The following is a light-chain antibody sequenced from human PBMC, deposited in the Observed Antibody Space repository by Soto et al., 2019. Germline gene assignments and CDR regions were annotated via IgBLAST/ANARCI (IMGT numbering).Light chain of an antibody. CDR3: HQYATPSYT. CDR2: GAF. Sequence: EIVLTQSPGTLSLSPGERASLSCRASQSVSSNSLAWYQQKPGQPPRLLISGAFSRATGIPDRFSGSGSETDFTLTISRLEPEDVAVYYCHQYATPSYTFGQGTKLEI. CDR1: QSVSSNS. J-gene: IGKJ2*01. V-gene: IGKV3-20*01.